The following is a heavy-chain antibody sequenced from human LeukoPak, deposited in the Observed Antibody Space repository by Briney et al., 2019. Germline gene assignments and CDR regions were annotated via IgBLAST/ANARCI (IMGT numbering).Heavy chain of an antibody. CDR3: ASHRSGFYIVAGSGYGMDV. J-gene: IGHJ6*02. V-gene: IGHV4-59*08. CDR1: RGSVSGYH. D-gene: IGHD2-15*01. CDR2: IYYIGSA. Sequence: SETLSLTCTVSRGSVSGYHLSWIRQPPGKGLEWIGCIYYIGSANYNPSLKSRVTMSIETSENQFSLELNYVTAADTAVYYCASHRSGFYIVAGSGYGMDVWGQGTTVTVSS.